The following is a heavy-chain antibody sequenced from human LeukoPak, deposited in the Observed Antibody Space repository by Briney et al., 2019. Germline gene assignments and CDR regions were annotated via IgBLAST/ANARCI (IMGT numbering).Heavy chain of an antibody. CDR1: GFTFSDYY. V-gene: IGHV3-11*04. CDR3: ARDRNGGSGSYYFDY. Sequence: GGSLRLSCAASGFTFSDYYMSWIRQAPGKGLEWVSYISSSGSTIYYADSVKGRFTISRDNAKNSLYLQMDSLRAEDTAVYYCARDRNGGSGSYYFDYWGQGTLVTVSS. J-gene: IGHJ4*02. CDR2: ISSSGSTI. D-gene: IGHD3-10*01.